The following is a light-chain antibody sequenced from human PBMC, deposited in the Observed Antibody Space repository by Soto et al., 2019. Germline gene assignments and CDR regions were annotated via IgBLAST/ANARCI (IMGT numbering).Light chain of an antibody. CDR1: QSISNN. J-gene: IGKJ1*01. CDR3: QQYNNWPWT. V-gene: IGKV3-15*01. Sequence: EIVMTQSPATLSVSPGERATLSCRASQSISNNLAWYQQKRGQAPRLLIYGASTRATGIPARFSGSGSGTEFTLTISSLQSEDFALYYCQQYNNWPWTFGQGTKVEIK. CDR2: GAS.